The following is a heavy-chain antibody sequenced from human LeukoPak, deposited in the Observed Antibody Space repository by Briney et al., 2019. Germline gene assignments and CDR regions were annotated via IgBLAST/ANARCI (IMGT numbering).Heavy chain of an antibody. CDR2: IYYSGST. CDR3: ARLSLRAGYSYGYDY. V-gene: IGHV4-39*01. CDR1: GGSISSSSYY. Sequence: KPSETLSLTCTVSGGSISSSSYYWGWIRQPPGKGLEWIGSIYYSGSTYYNPSLKSRVTISVDTSKNQFSLKLSSVTAADTAAYYCARLSLRAGYSYGYDYWGQGTLVTVSS. D-gene: IGHD5-18*01. J-gene: IGHJ4*02.